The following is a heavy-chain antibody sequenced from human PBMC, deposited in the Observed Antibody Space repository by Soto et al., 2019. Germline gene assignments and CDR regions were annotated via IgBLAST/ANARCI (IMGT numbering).Heavy chain of an antibody. CDR3: ARSSSSWSFDY. J-gene: IGHJ4*02. Sequence: VQLVESGGGLVKPGGSLRLSCAASGLTFSDYYMSWIRQAPGKGLEWVSHISSSSRYTNYADSVRGRFTISRDNAKNSLYLQMNSLRAEDTAVYYCARSSSSWSFDYWGQGTLVTVSS. CDR2: ISSSSRYT. CDR1: GLTFSDYY. D-gene: IGHD6-13*01. V-gene: IGHV3-11*05.